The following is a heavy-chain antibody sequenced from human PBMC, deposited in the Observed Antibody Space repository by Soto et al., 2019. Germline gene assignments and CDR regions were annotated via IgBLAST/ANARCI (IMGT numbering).Heavy chain of an antibody. V-gene: IGHV3-30*18. J-gene: IGHJ4*02. CDR2: ISYDGSNK. D-gene: IGHD3-10*01. CDR3: AKSKVRGVYYFDY. Sequence: GGSLRLSCAASGFTFSSYGMHWVRQAPGKGLEWVAVISYDGSNKYYADSVKGRFTISRDNSKNTLYLQMNSLRAEDTAVYYCAKSKVRGVYYFDYWGQGTLVTVSS. CDR1: GFTFSSYG.